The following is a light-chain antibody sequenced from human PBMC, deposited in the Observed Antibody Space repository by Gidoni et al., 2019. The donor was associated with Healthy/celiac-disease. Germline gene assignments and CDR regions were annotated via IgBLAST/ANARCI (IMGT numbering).Light chain of an antibody. CDR2: AAS. J-gene: IGKJ2*03. V-gene: IGKV1-39*01. CDR3: QQSYSTPPENS. CDR1: QSISSY. Sequence: DIQMTQFPSSLSASVGDRVTITCRASQSISSYLIWYQQKPGKAPKLLIYAASSLQSGVPSRFSGSGSGTDFTLTISSLQPEDFATYYCQQSYSTPPENSFGQGTKLEIK.